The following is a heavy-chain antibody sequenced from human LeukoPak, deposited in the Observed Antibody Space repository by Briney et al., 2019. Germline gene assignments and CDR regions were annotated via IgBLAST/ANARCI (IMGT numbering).Heavy chain of an antibody. D-gene: IGHD3-22*01. CDR2: ISLDGRTT. CDR3: AKGSYYDSSGSFYFDY. J-gene: IGHJ4*02. CDR1: GFTFSDYW. V-gene: IGHV3-74*01. Sequence: GGSLRLSCVASGFTFSDYWMHWVRQAPGKGLVWVSHISLDGRTTSYAGSVKGRFTISRDNSKNTLYVQVNSLGTEDTAAYYCAKGSYYDSSGSFYFDYWGQGTLVTVSS.